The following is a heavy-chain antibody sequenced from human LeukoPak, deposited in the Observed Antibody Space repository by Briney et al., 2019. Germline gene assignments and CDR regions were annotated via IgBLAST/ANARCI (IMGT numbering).Heavy chain of an antibody. CDR3: ARHSRSRYSGYENAFDI. J-gene: IGHJ3*02. Sequence: PSETLSLTCTVSGGSISSSSYYWGWIRQPPGKGLEWIGSIYYSGSTYYTPSLKSRVTISVDTSKNQFSLKLSSVTAADTAVYYCARHSRSRYSGYENAFDIWGQGTMVTVSS. D-gene: IGHD5-12*01. CDR1: GGSISSSSYY. CDR2: IYYSGST. V-gene: IGHV4-39*01.